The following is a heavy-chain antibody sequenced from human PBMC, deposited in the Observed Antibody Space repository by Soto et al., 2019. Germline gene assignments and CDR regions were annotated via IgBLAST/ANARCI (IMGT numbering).Heavy chain of an antibody. Sequence: GGSLRLSCAASGLTVSSNYMSWVRQAPGKGLEWVSVIYSGGSTYYADSVKGRFTISRDNSKNTLYLQMNSLRAEDTAVYYGARTPAAADYFDYWGQGTLVTVSS. D-gene: IGHD2-15*01. CDR2: IYSGGST. V-gene: IGHV3-66*01. CDR3: ARTPAAADYFDY. J-gene: IGHJ4*02. CDR1: GLTVSSNY.